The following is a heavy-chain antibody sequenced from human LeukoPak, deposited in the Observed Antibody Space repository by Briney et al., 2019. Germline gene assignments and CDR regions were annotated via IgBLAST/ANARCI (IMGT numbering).Heavy chain of an antibody. CDR1: GGSITSYF. CDR3: ATQATGYNIGIFDS. CDR2: VYYSGTT. J-gene: IGHJ4*02. D-gene: IGHD5-18*01. V-gene: IGHV4-59*01. Sequence: KPSETLSLTCTVSGGSITSYFWSWIRQPPGKGLEWIGYVYYSGTTNYNPSLKSRVTISVDASKNQFSKNQFSLKLTSVTAADTAVYYCATQATGYNIGIFDSWGQGALVTVSS.